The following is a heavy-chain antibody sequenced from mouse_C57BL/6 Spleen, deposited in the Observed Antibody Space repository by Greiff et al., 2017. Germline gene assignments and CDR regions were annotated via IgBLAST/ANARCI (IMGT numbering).Heavy chain of an antibody. J-gene: IGHJ1*03. CDR1: GYTFTSYW. CDR2: IDPNSGGT. V-gene: IGHV1-72*01. D-gene: IGHD1-1*01. Sequence: QVQLQQPGAELVKPGASVKLSCKASGYTFTSYWMHWVKQRPGRGLEWIGRIDPNSGGTKYNEKFKSKATLTVDNPSSTAYIQLSSLTSEDSAVYDCSRSPSYYDGSSRWYFDVGGTGTTVTVAS. CDR3: SRSPSYYDGSSRWYFDV.